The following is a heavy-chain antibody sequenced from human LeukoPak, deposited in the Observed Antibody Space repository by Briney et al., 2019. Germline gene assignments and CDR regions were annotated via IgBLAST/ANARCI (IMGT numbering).Heavy chain of an antibody. CDR1: GGSFSGYY. CDR2: INHSGST. J-gene: IGHJ5*02. V-gene: IGHV4-34*01. CDR3: ARHPGHHVWGSYRYGNWFDP. Sequence: SETLSLTCAVYGGSFSGYYWSWIRQPPGKGLEWIGEINHSGSTNYNPSLKSRVTISVDTSKNQFSLKLSSVTAADTAVYYCARHPGHHVWGSYRYGNWFDPWGQGTLVTVSS. D-gene: IGHD3-16*02.